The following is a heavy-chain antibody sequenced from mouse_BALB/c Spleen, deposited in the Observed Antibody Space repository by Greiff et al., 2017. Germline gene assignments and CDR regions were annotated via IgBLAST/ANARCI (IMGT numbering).Heavy chain of an antibody. D-gene: IGHD2-1*01. V-gene: IGHV1S81*02. J-gene: IGHJ3*01. Sequence: QVQLQQPGVELVKPGASVKLSCKASGYTFTSYWMHWVKQRPGQGLEWIGEINPSNGRTNYNEKFKSKATLTVDKSSSTAYMQLSSLTSEDSAVYYCARRGYGNYAWFAYWGQGTLVTVSA. CDR1: GYTFTSYW. CDR3: ARRGYGNYAWFAY. CDR2: INPSNGRT.